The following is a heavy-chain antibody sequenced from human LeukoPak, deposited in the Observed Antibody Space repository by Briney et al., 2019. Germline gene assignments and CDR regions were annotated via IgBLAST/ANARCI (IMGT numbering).Heavy chain of an antibody. Sequence: GSLRLSCAASGFTFGNYAMSWVRQAPGKGLEWVSGISASTYYADSVKGRFTISRDNSKNTLYLQMNSLRAEDTAIYYCARRLYSTGWYTLDYWGQGTLVTVSS. J-gene: IGHJ4*02. CDR3: ARRLYSTGWYTLDY. V-gene: IGHV3-23*01. D-gene: IGHD6-19*01. CDR2: ISAST. CDR1: GFTFGNYA.